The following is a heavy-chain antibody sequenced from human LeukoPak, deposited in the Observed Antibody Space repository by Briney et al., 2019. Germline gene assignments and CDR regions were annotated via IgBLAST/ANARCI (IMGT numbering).Heavy chain of an antibody. CDR3: AKDNTMIRGIIYYGMDV. CDR2: IRGSGGST. J-gene: IGHJ6*02. V-gene: IGHV3-23*01. Sequence: GGSLRLSCAASGFTSSNYDMNGFRRPPGKGLVWFSTIRGSGGSTYYAASVTGRFTISRDNSKNTLYLQMNSLRAEDTAVYYCAKDNTMIRGIIYYGMDVWGQGTTVTVSS. CDR1: GFTSSNYD. D-gene: IGHD3-10*01.